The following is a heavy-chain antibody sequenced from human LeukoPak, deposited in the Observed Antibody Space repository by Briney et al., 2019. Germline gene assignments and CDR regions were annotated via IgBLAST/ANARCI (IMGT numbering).Heavy chain of an antibody. V-gene: IGHV3-73*01. D-gene: IGHD3-10*01. CDR1: RLNLRGSA. CDR2: IWSRPNSFST. J-gene: IGHJ5*02. CDR3: TRLADGSGKFDL. Sequence: GGYLRLSCACFRLNLRGSAMHSVRQSSGKVLEWIGRIWSRPNSFSTAYAASVKGRFTISRDDSISTAYLQMNSLKTEDTALYYCTRLADGSGKFDLWGQGTLVTVSS.